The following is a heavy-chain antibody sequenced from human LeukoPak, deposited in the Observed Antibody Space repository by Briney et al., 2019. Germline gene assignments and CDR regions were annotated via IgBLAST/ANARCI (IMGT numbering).Heavy chain of an antibody. D-gene: IGHD3-10*01. Sequence: ASVKVSCKASGYTFTSYDINWVRQATGQGLEWMGWMNPNSGNTGYAQKFQGRVTMTRNTSISTAYMELSSLRSEDTAVYYCARGGELWSGELYYYYYYMDVWGKGTTVTISS. CDR2: MNPNSGNT. CDR3: ARGGELWSGELYYYYYYMDV. J-gene: IGHJ6*03. V-gene: IGHV1-8*01. CDR1: GYTFTSYD.